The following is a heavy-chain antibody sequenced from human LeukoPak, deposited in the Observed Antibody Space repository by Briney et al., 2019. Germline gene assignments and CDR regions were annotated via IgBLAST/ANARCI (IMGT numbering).Heavy chain of an antibody. Sequence: GESLKISCKGPGYSFTSYWISWVRQMPGKGLEWMGIIYPGDSDTRYSPSFQGQVTISADKSISTAYLQWSSLKASDTAMYYCAGMYYYDSSGYPRGYNWFDPWGQGTLVTVSS. CDR3: AGMYYYDSSGYPRGYNWFDP. V-gene: IGHV5-51*01. CDR1: GYSFTSYW. D-gene: IGHD3-22*01. J-gene: IGHJ5*02. CDR2: IYPGDSDT.